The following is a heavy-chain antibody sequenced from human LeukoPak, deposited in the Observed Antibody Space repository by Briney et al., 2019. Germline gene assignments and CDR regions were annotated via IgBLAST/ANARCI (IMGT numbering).Heavy chain of an antibody. Sequence: GGSLRLSCAASGFTFSSYGMHWVRRAPGKGLEWVAIIWFDGNNKYYADSVKGRFTISRDTSKNTLYLQMNSLRAEDTAVYYCARASFYDSSGYYRSYYFDCWGQGTLVTVSS. D-gene: IGHD3-22*01. J-gene: IGHJ4*02. CDR3: ARASFYDSSGYYRSYYFDC. CDR2: IWFDGNNK. CDR1: GFTFSSYG. V-gene: IGHV3-33*01.